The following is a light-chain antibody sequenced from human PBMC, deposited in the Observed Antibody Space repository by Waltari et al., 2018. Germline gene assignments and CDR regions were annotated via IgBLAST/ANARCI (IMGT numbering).Light chain of an antibody. CDR3: QQLNSYQWT. Sequence: IQLTQSPSYLSESVGARVPLTFRASQVIRNYLAWYQQQPVKAPTLLIYAASTLQSGVPSRCSGSGSGTDFTLAISSLQPEDFATYYCQQLNSYQWTFGQGTKVEIK. V-gene: IGKV1-9*01. CDR1: QVIRNY. CDR2: AAS. J-gene: IGKJ1*01.